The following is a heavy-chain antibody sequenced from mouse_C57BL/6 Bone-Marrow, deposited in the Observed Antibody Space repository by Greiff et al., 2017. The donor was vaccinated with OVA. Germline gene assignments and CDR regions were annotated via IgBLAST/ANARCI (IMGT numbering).Heavy chain of an antibody. Sequence: QVQLQQSGAELVKPGASVKISCKASGYTFTDYYINWVKQRPGQGLEWIGKIGPGSGSTYYNEKFKGKATLTADKSSSTAYMQLSSLTSEDSAVYFCAGNPPYYGILYWYFDVWGTGTTVTVSS. CDR3: AGNPPYYGILYWYFDV. CDR2: IGPGSGST. D-gene: IGHD2-10*01. V-gene: IGHV1-77*01. CDR1: GYTFTDYY. J-gene: IGHJ1*03.